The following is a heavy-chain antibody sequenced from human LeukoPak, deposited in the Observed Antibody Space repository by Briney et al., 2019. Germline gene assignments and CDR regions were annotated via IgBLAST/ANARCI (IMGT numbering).Heavy chain of an antibody. CDR2: IKEDGSEK. Sequence: GGSLRLSCAASGFTISRYWMSWVRQAPGKGLEWVANIKEDGSEKNYVDSVKGRFTISRDNAKSSLYLQMNSLRVADTALYYCAVIVAAGTGGFDSWGQGTLVTVSS. CDR1: GFTISRYW. D-gene: IGHD6-13*01. J-gene: IGHJ4*02. V-gene: IGHV3-7*01. CDR3: AVIVAAGTGGFDS.